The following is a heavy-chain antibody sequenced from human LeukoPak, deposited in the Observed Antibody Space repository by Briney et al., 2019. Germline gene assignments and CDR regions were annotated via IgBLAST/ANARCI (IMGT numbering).Heavy chain of an antibody. CDR2: IYHSGST. CDR1: RGSFSGYY. J-gene: IGHJ4*02. V-gene: IGHV4-34*01. D-gene: IGHD2-15*01. Sequence: PSETLSLTCAVYRGSFSGYYWSWIRQPPGKGLEWIGYIYHSGSTYYNPSLKSRVTISVDRSKNQFSLKLSSVTAADTAVYYCARDFSGGSCYSDYWGQGTLVTVSS. CDR3: ARDFSGGSCYSDY.